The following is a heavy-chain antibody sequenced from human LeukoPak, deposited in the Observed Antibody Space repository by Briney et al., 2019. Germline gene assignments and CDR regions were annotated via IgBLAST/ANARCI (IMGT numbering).Heavy chain of an antibody. CDR2: IYTSGNT. J-gene: IGHJ4*02. V-gene: IGHV4-4*07. Sequence: SETLSLTCTVSSGSISSYYWSWIRPPAGKGLEWIGRIYTSGNTNYNPSLKSRITMSLDTSKNQFSLKLSSVTAADTAVYYCARDYDKGFDSWGQGALVTVSS. CDR3: ARDYDKGFDS. CDR1: SGSISSYY. D-gene: IGHD3-9*01.